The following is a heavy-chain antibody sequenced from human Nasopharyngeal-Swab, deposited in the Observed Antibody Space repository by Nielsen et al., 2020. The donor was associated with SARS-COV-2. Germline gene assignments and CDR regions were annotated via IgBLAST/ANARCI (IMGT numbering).Heavy chain of an antibody. V-gene: IGHV3-73*01. CDR3: TTDFYFDY. J-gene: IGHJ4*02. Sequence: GGSLRLSCPASGFIFSASAIHWVRPPSGKLLEWVVRIGDKDHNYATTYGASVQGMFTISRDDSKNTAFLQMDSLKTEDTALYYCTTDFYFDYWGQGTLVTVSS. CDR1: GFIFSASA. CDR2: IGDKDHNYAT.